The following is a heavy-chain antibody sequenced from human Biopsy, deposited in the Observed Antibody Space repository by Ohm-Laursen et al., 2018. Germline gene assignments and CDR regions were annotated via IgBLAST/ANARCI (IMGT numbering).Heavy chain of an antibody. CDR1: GGSISTYY. CDR3: ARHPTGFWFDP. Sequence: SDTLSLTCTVSGGSISTYYWAWLRQPPGKGLEWIGSIYNTETTFYNPSLKSRVTISVDTSTNQFSLKVSSVTAADTALYFCARHPTGFWFDPWGHGTLVTVSS. V-gene: IGHV4-39*01. CDR2: IYNTETT. J-gene: IGHJ5*02.